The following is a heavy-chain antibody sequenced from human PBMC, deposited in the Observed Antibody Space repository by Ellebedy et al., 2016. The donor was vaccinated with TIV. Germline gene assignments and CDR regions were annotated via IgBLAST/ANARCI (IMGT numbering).Heavy chain of an antibody. CDR3: ASGMARDY. CDR2: ITHSGST. CDR1: GGSFSGYY. D-gene: IGHD5-24*01. J-gene: IGHJ4*02. Sequence: MPGGSLRLSCAVYGGSFSGYYWRWIRQTPGKGVEWIGAITHSGSTNYNPYLKSRVTISVDTSKNQFSLNLSSVTAADTAVYYCASGMARDYWGQGTLVTVSS. V-gene: IGHV4-34*01.